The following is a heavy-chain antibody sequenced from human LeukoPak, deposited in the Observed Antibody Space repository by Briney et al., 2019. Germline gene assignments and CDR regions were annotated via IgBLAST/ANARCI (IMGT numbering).Heavy chain of an antibody. V-gene: IGHV4-34*01. CDR3: ARGYCSGGSCYSSYYYYYGMDV. CDR2: INHSGST. CDR1: GGSFSGYY. J-gene: IGHJ6*02. Sequence: PSETLSLTCAVYGGSFSGYYWSWIRQPPGKGLEWIGEINHSGSTNYNPSLKSRVTISVDTSKNQFSLKLSSVTAADTAVYYCARGYCSGGSCYSSYYYYYGMDVWGQGTTVTVSS. D-gene: IGHD2-15*01.